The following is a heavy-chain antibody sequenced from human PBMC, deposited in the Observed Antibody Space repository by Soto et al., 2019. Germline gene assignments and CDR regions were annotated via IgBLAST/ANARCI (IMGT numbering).Heavy chain of an antibody. J-gene: IGHJ5*02. CDR2: IYYSGST. CDR3: ARPQLWFGEFSNWFDP. CDR1: GGSISSSSYY. D-gene: IGHD3-10*01. V-gene: IGHV4-39*01. Sequence: PSETLSLTCTVSGGSISSSSYYWGWIRQPPGKGLEWIGSIYYSGSTYYNPSLKSRVTKSVDTSKNQFSLKLSSVTAADTAVYYCARPQLWFGEFSNWFDPWGQGTLVTVS.